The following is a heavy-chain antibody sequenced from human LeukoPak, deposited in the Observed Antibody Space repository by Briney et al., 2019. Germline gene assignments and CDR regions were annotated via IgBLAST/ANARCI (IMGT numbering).Heavy chain of an antibody. CDR2: INTNTGNP. CDR3: ARQGPGYCGSTSCYGVDY. Sequence: ASVKVSCKASGYTFTSSAMNWVRQAPGQGLERMGWINTNTGNPTYAQGFTGRFVFSLDTSVSTAYLQISSLKAEDTAVYYCARQGPGYCGSTSCYGVDYWGQGTLVTVSS. D-gene: IGHD2-2*01. V-gene: IGHV7-4-1*02. J-gene: IGHJ4*02. CDR1: GYTFTSSA.